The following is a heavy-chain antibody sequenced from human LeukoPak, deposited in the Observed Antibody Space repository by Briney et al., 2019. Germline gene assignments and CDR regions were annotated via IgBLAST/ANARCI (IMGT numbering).Heavy chain of an antibody. D-gene: IGHD3-22*01. CDR1: GGSISSYY. Sequence: SETLSLTCTVSGGSISSYYWSWIRQPAGKGLEWIGRIYTSGSTNYNPSLKSRVTMSVDTSKNQFSLKLSSVTAADTAVYYCALGEYYYDSSGYFDYWGQGTLVTVSS. CDR3: ALGEYYYDSSGYFDY. CDR2: IYTSGST. V-gene: IGHV4-4*07. J-gene: IGHJ4*02.